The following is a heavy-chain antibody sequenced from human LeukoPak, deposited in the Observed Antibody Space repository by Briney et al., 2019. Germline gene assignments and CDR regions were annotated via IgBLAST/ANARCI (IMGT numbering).Heavy chain of an antibody. Sequence: GGSLRLSCAASGFTFDDYGMSWVRQAPGKGLEWVSGINWNGGSTGYADSVKGRFTISRDNAKNSLYLQMNSLRPEDTAVYYCAKDLPAAYFDCWGQGTLVTVSS. J-gene: IGHJ4*02. V-gene: IGHV3-20*04. CDR2: INWNGGST. D-gene: IGHD2-2*01. CDR3: AKDLPAAYFDC. CDR1: GFTFDDYG.